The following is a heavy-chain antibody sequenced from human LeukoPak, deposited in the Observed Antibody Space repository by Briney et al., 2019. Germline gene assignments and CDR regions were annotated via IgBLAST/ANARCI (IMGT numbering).Heavy chain of an antibody. D-gene: IGHD3-22*01. CDR3: ARYYDSSGYSPPYFDY. Sequence: SETLSLTCTVSGGSISSYYWSWIRQPPGKGLEWIGYIYYSGSTNYNPSLKSRVTISVDTSKNQFSLKLSSVTAADTAMYYCARYYDSSGYSPPYFDYWGQGTLVTVSS. CDR2: IYYSGST. J-gene: IGHJ4*02. V-gene: IGHV4-59*01. CDR1: GGSISSYY.